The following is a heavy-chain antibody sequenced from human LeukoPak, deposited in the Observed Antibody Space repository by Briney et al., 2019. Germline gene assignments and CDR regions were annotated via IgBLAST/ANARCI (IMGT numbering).Heavy chain of an antibody. D-gene: IGHD2-21*01. Sequence: SETLSLTCTVSGGSISSYYWSWIRQPPGKGLEWIGYIYYSGSTNYNPSLKSRGTISVDTSKNQFSLKLSSVTAADTSVYYCARRDYYYYGMDVWGQGTTVTVSS. J-gene: IGHJ6*02. CDR2: IYYSGST. V-gene: IGHV4-59*08. CDR3: ARRDYYYYGMDV. CDR1: GGSISSYY.